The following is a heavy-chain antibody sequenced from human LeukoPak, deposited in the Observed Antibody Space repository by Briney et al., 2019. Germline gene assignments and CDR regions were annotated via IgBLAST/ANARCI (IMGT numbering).Heavy chain of an antibody. J-gene: IGHJ6*02. CDR3: AKAASSSWPSYYYGMDV. Sequence: PGGSLRLSCAVSGFTFSNHAMSWVRQAPGKGLEWVSTIGGGGGDRYYADSVKGRFTISRDNSKNTLYLQMNSLRADDTAVYYCAKAASSSWPSYYYGMDVWGQGTTVTVSS. CDR1: GFTFSNHA. V-gene: IGHV3-23*01. CDR2: IGGGGGDR. D-gene: IGHD6-13*01.